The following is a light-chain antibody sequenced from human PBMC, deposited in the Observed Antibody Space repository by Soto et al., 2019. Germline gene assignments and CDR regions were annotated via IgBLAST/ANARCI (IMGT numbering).Light chain of an antibody. V-gene: IGLV1-44*01. CDR2: SDN. CDR3: ATWDDSLNGLV. Sequence: QLVLTQPPSASGTPGQRVTISCSGSSSNIGSKTVNWYQQLPQTAPKLLIFSDNQRPSGVPDRFSASKSGTSASLAISGLQSEDEADYYCATWDDSLNGLVFGGGTKLTVL. CDR1: SSNIGSKT. J-gene: IGLJ2*01.